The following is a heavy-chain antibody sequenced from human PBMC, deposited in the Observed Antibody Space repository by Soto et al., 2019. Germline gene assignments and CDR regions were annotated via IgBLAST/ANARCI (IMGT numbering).Heavy chain of an antibody. CDR1: GYTFTSYG. CDR2: ISAYNGNT. D-gene: IGHD3-3*01. V-gene: IGHV1-18*04. CDR3: ARDPVLRFLGWLSPPDY. J-gene: IGHJ4*02. Sequence: ASVKVSCKASGYTFTSYGISWVRQAPGQGLEWMGWISAYNGNTNYAQKLQGRVTMTTDTSTSTAYMELRSLRSDDTTVYYCARDPVLRFLGWLSPPDYWGQGTLVTVSS.